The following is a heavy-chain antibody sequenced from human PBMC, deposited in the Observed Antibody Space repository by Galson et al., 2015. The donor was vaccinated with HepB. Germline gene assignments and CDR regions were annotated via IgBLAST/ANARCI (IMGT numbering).Heavy chain of an antibody. CDR1: GFSLATRSGMC. D-gene: IGHD3-22*01. V-gene: IGHV2-70*01. Sequence: PALVKPTQTLTLTCTFSGFSLATRSGMCVSWIRQPPGKALEWLALIDWDDDKHYSTSLKTRLTISKDTSKNQVVLTMTNMDPVDTATYYCARIRHYYDTRGYYDYFDYWGQGALVTVSS. J-gene: IGHJ4*02. CDR2: IDWDDDK. CDR3: ARIRHYYDTRGYYDYFDY.